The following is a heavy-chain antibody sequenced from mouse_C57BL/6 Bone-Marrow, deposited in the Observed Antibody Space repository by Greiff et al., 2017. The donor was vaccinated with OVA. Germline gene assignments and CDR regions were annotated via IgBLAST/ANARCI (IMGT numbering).Heavy chain of an antibody. CDR2: INPSNGGT. CDR3: ARVGYDYDGWPAY. V-gene: IGHV1-53*01. J-gene: IGHJ3*01. Sequence: VQLQQPGTELVKPGASVKLSCKASGYTFTSYWMHWVKQRPGQGLEWIGNINPSNGGTNYNEKFKSKATLTVDKSSSTAYMQLSSLTSEDSAVYYCARVGYDYDGWPAYWGQGTLVTVSA. CDR1: GYTFTSYW. D-gene: IGHD2-4*01.